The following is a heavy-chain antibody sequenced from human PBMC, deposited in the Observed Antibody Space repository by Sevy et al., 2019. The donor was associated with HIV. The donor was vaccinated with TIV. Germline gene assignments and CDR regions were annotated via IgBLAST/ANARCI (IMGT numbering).Heavy chain of an antibody. J-gene: IGHJ5*02. CDR3: AREGSQRITIFGVVITNWFDP. V-gene: IGHV4-34*01. Sequence: SETLSLTCAVYGGSFSGYYWSWIRQPPGKGLEWIGEINHSGSTNYNPSLKSRVTISVDTSKNQLSLKLSSVTAADTAVYYCAREGSQRITIFGVVITNWFDPWGQGTLVTVSS. D-gene: IGHD3-3*01. CDR1: GGSFSGYY. CDR2: INHSGST.